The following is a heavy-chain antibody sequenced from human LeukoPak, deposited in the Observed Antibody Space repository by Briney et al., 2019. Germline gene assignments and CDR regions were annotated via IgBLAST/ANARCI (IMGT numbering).Heavy chain of an antibody. D-gene: IGHD4-17*01. CDR1: GFTFGDYP. Sequence: GGSLRLSGTTSGFTFGDYPMNWVRQGPGRGLEWVGIIRSRTKGGTTDYAASVKGRFTISRDDSKGTAYLQMDSLKTEDTAVYYCSRDLGTTETGDDYWGQGTLVTVSS. V-gene: IGHV3-49*04. J-gene: IGHJ4*02. CDR2: IRSRTKGGTT. CDR3: SRDLGTTETGDDY.